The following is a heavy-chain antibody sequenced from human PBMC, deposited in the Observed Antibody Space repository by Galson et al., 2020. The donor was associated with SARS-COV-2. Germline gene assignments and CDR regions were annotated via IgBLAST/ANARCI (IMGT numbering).Heavy chain of an antibody. V-gene: IGHV4-39*07. CDR1: GDSIRSSSYY. CDR2: INYSGTT. CDR3: VRDIARYTTSRYDFNWYFDF. Sequence: SETLSLTCNVSGDSIRSSSYYWGWIRQPPGEGLEWIGSINYSGTTFSYPSLKSRVTISVDTAKNQFSLKLMSVTAADTAVYYCVRDIARYTTSRYDFNWYFDFWGRGTLVTVSS. D-gene: IGHD2-8*01. J-gene: IGHJ2*01.